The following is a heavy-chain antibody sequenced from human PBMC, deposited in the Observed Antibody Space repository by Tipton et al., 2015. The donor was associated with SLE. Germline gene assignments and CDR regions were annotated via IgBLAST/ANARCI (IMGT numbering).Heavy chain of an antibody. CDR1: GGSLNNHF. Sequence: TLSLTCTVSGGSLNNHFCSWIRQSAGKGLEWIGRVSPSGGTDYNPSLKSRATMSVDTSKNQFSLNLSSLTAADTAVYYCARTYYHFDYWGQGTLVTVSS. CDR2: VSPSGGT. CDR3: ARTYYHFDY. D-gene: IGHD3-22*01. J-gene: IGHJ4*02. V-gene: IGHV4-4*07.